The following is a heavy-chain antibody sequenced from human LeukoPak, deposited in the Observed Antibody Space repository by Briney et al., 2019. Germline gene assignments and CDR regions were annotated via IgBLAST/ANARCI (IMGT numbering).Heavy chain of an antibody. Sequence: SETLSLTCTVSGGFINNYWSWIRQPAGKGLEWIGRVYTSGITNYNPSLKSRITMSVDTSKNQFSLKLTSVTAADTAVYYCARHNGFDRGYCYHMDVWGKGTTVTVSS. D-gene: IGHD3-9*01. J-gene: IGHJ6*03. V-gene: IGHV4-4*07. CDR1: GGFINNY. CDR2: VYTSGIT. CDR3: ARHNGFDRGYCYHMDV.